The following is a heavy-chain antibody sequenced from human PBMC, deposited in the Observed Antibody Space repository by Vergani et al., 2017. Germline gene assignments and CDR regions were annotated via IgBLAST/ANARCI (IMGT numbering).Heavy chain of an antibody. CDR1: GGSFNTYY. CDR2: IYSTGST. CDR3: ARWVYRDEASTGYRLEGMDI. D-gene: IGHD3-9*01. J-gene: IGHJ6*02. V-gene: IGHV4-59*13. Sequence: QVQLEESGPGLVKPSETLSLTCTVSGGSFNTYYWSWIRQSPGKGLEWIGYIYSTGSTNYNPSLNSRVTMSVDTSKNQFSLKLRSVTAADTAVYCCARWVYRDEASTGYRLEGMDIWGQGTTVTISS.